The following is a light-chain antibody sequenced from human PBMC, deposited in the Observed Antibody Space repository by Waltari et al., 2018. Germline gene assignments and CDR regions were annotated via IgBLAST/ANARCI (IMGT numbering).Light chain of an antibody. CDR2: SAS. V-gene: IGKV1-39*01. CDR1: QNVGNY. J-gene: IGKJ2*01. Sequence: DIRITQSPSSLSASGGDRVTINCRASQNVGNYLSWYQQRPGTAPRLLMHSASTLQPGVPSRFDGSGSGTAFTLTITDLQPEDSATYYCHQSYSLPHTFGQGTKLEIQ. CDR3: HQSYSLPHT.